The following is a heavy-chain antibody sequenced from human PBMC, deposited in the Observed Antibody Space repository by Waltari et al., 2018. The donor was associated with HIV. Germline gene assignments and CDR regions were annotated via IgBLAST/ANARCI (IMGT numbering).Heavy chain of an antibody. CDR1: GPAFTGHY. D-gene: IGHD2-21*02. Sequence: QVRLEQWGAGLLKPSETLSLTCAVYGPAFTGHYWTWIRQSPGGGLQWIGEVDHRGSTHYNPSLKSRVSMSVDTFKHQFSLKLASVTAADTAVYYCANLISMTATDVFDVWGQGTLVSVSS. V-gene: IGHV4-34*01. CDR3: ANLISMTATDVFDV. J-gene: IGHJ3*01. CDR2: VDHRGST.